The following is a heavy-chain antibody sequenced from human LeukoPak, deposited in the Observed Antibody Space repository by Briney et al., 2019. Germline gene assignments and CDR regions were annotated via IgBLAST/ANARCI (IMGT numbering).Heavy chain of an antibody. CDR2: IYTSGST. V-gene: IGHV4-61*02. Sequence: PSETLSLTCTVSGGSISSGSYYWSWIRQPAGKGLEWIGRIYTSGSTNYNPSPKSRVTISVDTSKNQFSLKLSSVTAADTAVYYCARGKYQLLSSWFDPWGQGTLVTVSS. CDR1: GGSISSGSYY. CDR3: ARGKYQLLSSWFDP. J-gene: IGHJ5*02. D-gene: IGHD2-2*01.